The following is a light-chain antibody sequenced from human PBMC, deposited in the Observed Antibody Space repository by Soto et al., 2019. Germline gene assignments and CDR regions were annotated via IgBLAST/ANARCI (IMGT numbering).Light chain of an antibody. CDR3: CSYAGSSTGGV. CDR1: SSDVGSYNL. Sequence: QSALTQPASGSGSPGQSITISCTGTSSDVGSYNLVSWYQQHPGKAPKLMIYEGSKRPSGVSNRFSGSKSGNTASLTISGLQAEDEADYYCCSYAGSSTGGVFGGGTQLTVL. V-gene: IGLV2-23*01. CDR2: EGS. J-gene: IGLJ2*01.